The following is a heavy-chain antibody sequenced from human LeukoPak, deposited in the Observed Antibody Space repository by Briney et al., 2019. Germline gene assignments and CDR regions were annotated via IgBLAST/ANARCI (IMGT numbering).Heavy chain of an antibody. V-gene: IGHV3-21*01. CDR1: GFTFSSYS. CDR2: IRSSSSYI. CDR3: ARDLTGPSARRLEGFDY. Sequence: GGSLRLSCAASGFTFSSYSMNWVRQAPGKGLEWVSSIRSSSSYIYYADSVKGRFTISRDNAKNSLYLQMNSLRAEDTAVYYCARDLTGPSARRLEGFDYWGQGTLVTVSS. D-gene: IGHD6-6*01. J-gene: IGHJ4*02.